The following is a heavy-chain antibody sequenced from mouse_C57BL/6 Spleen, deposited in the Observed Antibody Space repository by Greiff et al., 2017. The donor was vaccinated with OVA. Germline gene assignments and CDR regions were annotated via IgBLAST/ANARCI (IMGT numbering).Heavy chain of an antibody. CDR1: GYTFTSYW. Sequence: QVQLQQPGAELVMPGASVKLSCKASGYTFTSYWMHWVKQRPGQGLEWIGEIDPSDSYTNYNQKFKGKSTLTVDKSSSTAYMQLSSLTSEDSAVYYCARIYGGYCDVWGTGTTVTVSS. D-gene: IGHD1-1*01. J-gene: IGHJ1*03. CDR2: IDPSDSYT. V-gene: IGHV1-69*01. CDR3: ARIYGGYCDV.